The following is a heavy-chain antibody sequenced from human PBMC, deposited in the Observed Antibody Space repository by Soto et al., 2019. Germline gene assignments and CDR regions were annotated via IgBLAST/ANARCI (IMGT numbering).Heavy chain of an antibody. CDR1: GFSFSTYG. Sequence: EMQLLESGGGLVQPGWSLRRSCVVSGFSFSTYGVTWVRQAPGKELEWVCGVSGGSCVTHYTDSGKGRFTSSGDDSKNTVYLQMHSLRGEDTAVYYCTRWNGYGDLWGQGTLVTVSS. CDR3: TRWNGYGDL. D-gene: IGHD1-1*01. V-gene: IGHV3-23*01. CDR2: VSGGSCVT. J-gene: IGHJ5*02.